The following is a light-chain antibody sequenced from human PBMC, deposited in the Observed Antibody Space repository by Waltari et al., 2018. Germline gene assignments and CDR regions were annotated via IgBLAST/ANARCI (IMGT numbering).Light chain of an antibody. V-gene: IGLV3-1*01. Sequence: SFGLTQPPSVSVSPGQAASITRPGDQLGDTYSSCYQQRPGQPPVLVIYHDTKRPSGIPERCSSSNYANTATLTISGTQAMDEDDYYCQAWDTRTAVFGGGTKLTVL. CDR2: HDT. CDR3: QAWDTRTAV. CDR1: QLGDTY. J-gene: IGLJ2*01.